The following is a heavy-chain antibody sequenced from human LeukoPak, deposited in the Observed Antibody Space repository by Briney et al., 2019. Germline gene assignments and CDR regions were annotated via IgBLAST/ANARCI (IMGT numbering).Heavy chain of an antibody. CDR3: ARHRARNCSSTLQQAFDI. D-gene: IGHD2-2*01. Sequence: PSETLSLTCAVYGGSFSGYYWSWIRQPPGKGLEWIGEINHSGSTNYNPSLKSRVTISVDTSKNQFSLKLSSVTAADTAVYYCARHRARNCSSTLQQAFDIWGQGTMVTVSS. J-gene: IGHJ3*02. V-gene: IGHV4-34*01. CDR1: GGSFSGYY. CDR2: INHSGST.